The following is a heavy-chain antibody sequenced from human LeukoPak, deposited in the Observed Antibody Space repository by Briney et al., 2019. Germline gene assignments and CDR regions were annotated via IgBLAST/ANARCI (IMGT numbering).Heavy chain of an antibody. J-gene: IGHJ3*02. CDR3: AISTGRDDAFDI. V-gene: IGHV4-34*01. CDR2: INHSGST. D-gene: IGHD1-1*01. CDR1: GGSFSGYY. Sequence: PSETLSLXCAVYGGSFSGYYWSWSRQPPGKGLEWIGEINHSGSTNYNPSLKSRVTISVDTSKNQFSLKLSSVTAADTAVYYCAISTGRDDAFDIWGQGTMVTVSS.